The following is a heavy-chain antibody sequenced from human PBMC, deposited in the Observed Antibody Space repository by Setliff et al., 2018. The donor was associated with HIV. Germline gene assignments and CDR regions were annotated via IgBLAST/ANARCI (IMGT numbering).Heavy chain of an antibody. CDR3: ARDSVGATQMDY. V-gene: IGHV4-59*01. Sequence: SETLSLTCTVSGASISSDSWSWIRQSPGKGLEWIGFILNREITNYNPSLQSRVSISMDTSKNQFSLKLHSVTAADTAIYHCARDSVGATQMDYWGQGTLVTVSS. CDR1: GASISSDS. D-gene: IGHD1-26*01. CDR2: ILNREIT. J-gene: IGHJ4*02.